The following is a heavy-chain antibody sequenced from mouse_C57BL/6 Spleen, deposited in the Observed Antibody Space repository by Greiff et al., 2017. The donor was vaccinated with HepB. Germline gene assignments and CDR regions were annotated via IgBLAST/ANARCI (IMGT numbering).Heavy chain of an antibody. J-gene: IGHJ2*01. V-gene: IGHV1-61*01. D-gene: IGHD1-1*01. Sequence: VQLQQPGAELVRPGSSVKLSCKASGYTFTSYWMDWVKQRPGQGLEWIGNIYPSDSETHYNQKFKDKATLTVDKSSSTAYMQLSSLTSEDSAVYYCARSPIYYYGSSSYFDYWGQGTTLTVSS. CDR2: IYPSDSET. CDR3: ARSPIYYYGSSSYFDY. CDR1: GYTFTSYW.